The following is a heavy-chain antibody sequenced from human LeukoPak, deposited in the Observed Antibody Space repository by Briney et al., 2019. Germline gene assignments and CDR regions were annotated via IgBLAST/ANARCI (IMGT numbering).Heavy chain of an antibody. J-gene: IGHJ5*02. V-gene: IGHV3-11*01. CDR3: ATDGAGFDT. Sequence: GGSLRLSCAASGFTFNDYYMSWIRQAPGKGLEWLSYINLGGTNTHYADSVKGRFTISRDNAKKSLYLEMNNLRAEDAAVYYCATDGAGFDTWGQGVLVTVSS. CDR1: GFTFNDYY. CDR2: INLGGTNT.